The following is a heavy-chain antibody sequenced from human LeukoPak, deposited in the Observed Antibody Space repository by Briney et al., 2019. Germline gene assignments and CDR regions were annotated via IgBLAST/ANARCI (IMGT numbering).Heavy chain of an antibody. CDR2: ISSSSSYT. J-gene: IGHJ4*02. CDR1: GFTFSDYY. V-gene: IGHV3-11*06. CDR3: AREGGTYYYDSSGSPGAWGY. D-gene: IGHD3-22*01. Sequence: PGGSLRLSCAASGFTFSDYYMSWIRQAPGKGLEWVSYISSSSSYTNYADSEKGRFTISRDNAKNSLYLQMNSLRAEDTAVYYCAREGGTYYYDSSGSPGAWGYWGQGTLVTVSS.